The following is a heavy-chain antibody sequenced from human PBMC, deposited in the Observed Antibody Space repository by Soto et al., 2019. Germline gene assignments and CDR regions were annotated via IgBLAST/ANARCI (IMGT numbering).Heavy chain of an antibody. CDR3: ERDRSGIAAVDY. Sequence: QVQLQESGPGLVKPSQTLSLTCTVSGGSISSGGYYWSWIRQHPGKGLEWIGYIYYSGSSYYNPSLKSRVTISVDTSKNQFHMKLSSVTAADTAVYYCERDRSGIAAVDYWGQGTLVTVSS. V-gene: IGHV4-31*03. D-gene: IGHD6-13*01. CDR2: IYYSGSS. CDR1: GGSISSGGYY. J-gene: IGHJ4*02.